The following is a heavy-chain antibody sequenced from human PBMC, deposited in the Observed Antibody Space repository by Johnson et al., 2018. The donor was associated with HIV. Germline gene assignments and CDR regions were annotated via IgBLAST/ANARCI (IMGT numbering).Heavy chain of an antibody. CDR2: ISYDGSNK. V-gene: IGHV3-30*04. CDR3: ARDPDPFREYHGDAFDI. Sequence: VQLVESGGGVVQPGRSLRLSCAASGFTFSSYAMHWVRQAPGKGLEWVAVISYDGSNKYYADSVKGRFTISRDSSKDTLYVQMNSLRGEDTAVYYCARDPDPFREYHGDAFDIWGQGTM. D-gene: IGHD3-10*01. CDR1: GFTFSSYA. J-gene: IGHJ3*02.